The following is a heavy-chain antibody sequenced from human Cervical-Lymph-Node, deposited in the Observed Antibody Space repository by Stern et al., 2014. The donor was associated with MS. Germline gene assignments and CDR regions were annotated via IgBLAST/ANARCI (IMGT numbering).Heavy chain of an antibody. V-gene: IGHV3-48*01. J-gene: IGHJ4*02. CDR3: ARDRLTYSSGWYDY. CDR2: ISSSSSTI. Sequence: EVQLVESGGGLVQPGGSLRLSCAASGFTFSSYSMNWVRQATGQGLEWVSYISSSSSTIYYADSVKGRFTISRDNAKNSLYLQMNSLRAEDTAVYYCARDRLTYSSGWYDYWGQGTLVTVSS. CDR1: GFTFSSYS. D-gene: IGHD6-19*01.